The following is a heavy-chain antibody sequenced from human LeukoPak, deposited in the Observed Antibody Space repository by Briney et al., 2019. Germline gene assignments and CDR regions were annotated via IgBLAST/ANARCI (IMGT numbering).Heavy chain of an antibody. V-gene: IGHV3-74*01. CDR3: AKIASRPLWFGELLYLDY. D-gene: IGHD3-10*01. J-gene: IGHJ4*02. CDR1: GFTFSSHW. CDR2: INTDGSST. Sequence: PGGSLRLSCAASGFTFSSHWMHWVRQAPGKGLVWVSRINTDGSSTSYADSVKGRFTISRDNAKNTLYLQMNSLRAEDTAVYYCAKIASRPLWFGELLYLDYWGQGTLVTVSS.